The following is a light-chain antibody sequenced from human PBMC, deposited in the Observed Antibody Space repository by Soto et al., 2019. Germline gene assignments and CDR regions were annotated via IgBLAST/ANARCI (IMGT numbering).Light chain of an antibody. CDR2: EGS. CDR1: SSDIGSYNL. J-gene: IGLJ1*01. Sequence: QSLLTQPASVSGSPGQSITISCTGTSSDIGSYNLVSWYQQHPGKAPKLMIYEGSKRPAGVSDRLSGSRSGNTASLTISGLQAEDEADYYCCSYASGGTYVFGTGTKLTVL. CDR3: CSYASGGTYV. V-gene: IGLV2-23*01.